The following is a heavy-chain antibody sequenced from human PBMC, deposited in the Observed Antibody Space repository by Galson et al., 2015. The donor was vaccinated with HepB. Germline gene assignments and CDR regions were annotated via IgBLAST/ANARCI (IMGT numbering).Heavy chain of an antibody. CDR2: ISYDGSIE. J-gene: IGHJ6*02. CDR3: ARGSAAGTWGYGMGV. CDR1: GCTFSSYP. Sequence: LRLSCAASGCTFSSYPMHWFRQAPGKGLEGVAVISYDGSIEYYADAVKGRFTISRDNPENTVYLQMNSLRPEESAVYYCARGSAAGTWGYGMGVWGQGTTVSVSS. V-gene: IGHV3-30*04. D-gene: IGHD6-13*01.